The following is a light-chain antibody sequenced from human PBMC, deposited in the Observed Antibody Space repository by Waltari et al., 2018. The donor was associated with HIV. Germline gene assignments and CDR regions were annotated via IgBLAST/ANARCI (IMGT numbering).Light chain of an antibody. CDR1: ALPDQF. Sequence: SYDVTQPSSVSVSPGQTARITCSGYALPDQFVYWYQQKPGQAPVLVIYQDTQRPSGIPERFSGSSSGTVATLTIRGVRTEDEADYHCQSADLSGTDWVFGGGTKLTVL. J-gene: IGLJ3*02. CDR3: QSADLSGTDWV. CDR2: QDT. V-gene: IGLV3-25*03.